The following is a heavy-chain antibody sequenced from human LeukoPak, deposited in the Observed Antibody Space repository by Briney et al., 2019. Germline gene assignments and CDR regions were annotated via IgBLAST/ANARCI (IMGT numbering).Heavy chain of an antibody. D-gene: IGHD3-16*01. V-gene: IGHV1-8*02. CDR2: MNPNSGNT. Sequence: ASVKVSCKASGYTFTSYDINWVRQATGQGLEWMGWMNPNSGNTGYAQKLQGRVTMTTDTSTSTAYMELRSLRSDDTAVYYCARDIPGEGSLDAFDIWGQGTMVTVSS. CDR1: GYTFTSYD. CDR3: ARDIPGEGSLDAFDI. J-gene: IGHJ3*02.